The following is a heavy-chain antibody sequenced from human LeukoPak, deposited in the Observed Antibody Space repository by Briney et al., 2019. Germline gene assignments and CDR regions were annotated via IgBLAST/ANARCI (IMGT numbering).Heavy chain of an antibody. CDR3: AKAHGTYYYDSSGRNWFDP. CDR1: RYIFTGYY. CDR2: IKPNSGGT. Sequence: ASVKVSSKKSRYIFTGYYLHWVRHNLQQRLERMGWIKPNSGGTNCAQKFQGRVTMTRDTSISTAYMELSRLRSDDTAVHYCAKAHGTYYYDSSGRNWFDPWGQGTLVTVSS. J-gene: IGHJ5*02. D-gene: IGHD3-22*01. V-gene: IGHV1-2*02.